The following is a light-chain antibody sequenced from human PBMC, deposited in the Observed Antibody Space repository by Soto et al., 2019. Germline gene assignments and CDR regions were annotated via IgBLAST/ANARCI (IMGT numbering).Light chain of an antibody. J-gene: IGLJ1*01. V-gene: IGLV2-23*01. CDR1: SNDVGSYNL. CDR3: CSYAGSSTHYV. CDR2: EGN. Sequence: QSVLTQPASVSGSPGQSITLSCTGTSNDVGSYNLVSWYQQHPGKAPKLMIYEGNKRPSGVSNRFSCSKSGNTASLTISGLQAEDEADYYCCSYAGSSTHYVFGTGTKVTVL.